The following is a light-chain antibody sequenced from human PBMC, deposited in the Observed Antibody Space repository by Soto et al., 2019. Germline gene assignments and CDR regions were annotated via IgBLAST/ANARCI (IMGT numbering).Light chain of an antibody. Sequence: EIVMTQSPATLSVSPRERATLSCRASQSVSSNLAWYQQKPGQAPRLLIYGASTRATGIPARFSGSGSGTEFTLTISSLQSEDFAVYYCQQYNNCTPWTFGHRNNVDIK. CDR3: QQYNNCTPWT. CDR1: QSVSSN. V-gene: IGKV3-15*01. CDR2: GAS. J-gene: IGKJ1*01.